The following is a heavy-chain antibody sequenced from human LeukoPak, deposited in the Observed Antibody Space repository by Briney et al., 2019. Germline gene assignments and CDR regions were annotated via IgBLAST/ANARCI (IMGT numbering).Heavy chain of an antibody. V-gene: IGHV3-9*01. D-gene: IGHD1-26*01. CDR2: ISWNSASI. CDR3: VKDTRSRQVGDYGMDV. J-gene: IGHJ6*02. Sequence: PGGSLRLSCAASGFTFEDYVMHWVRQAPGQGLQWVSGISWNSASIGYADSVRGRFAISRDNAKNSLYLQMNSLRAEDTALYYCVKDTRSRQVGDYGMDVWGQGTTVTVSS. CDR1: GFTFEDYV.